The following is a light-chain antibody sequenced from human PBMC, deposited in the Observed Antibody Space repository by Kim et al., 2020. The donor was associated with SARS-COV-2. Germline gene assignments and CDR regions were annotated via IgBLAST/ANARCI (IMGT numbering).Light chain of an antibody. CDR2: EVT. J-gene: IGLJ1*01. CDR1: SSDVGGYNY. CDR3: SSYATNNDSPYI. V-gene: IGLV2-8*01. Sequence: QSALTQPPSASGSPGQSVTISCTGTSSDVGGYNYVSWYQQHPGKAPKLMIYEVTKRPSGVPDRFSGSKSGNTASLTVSGLQAEDEAHYYCSSYATNNDSPYIFGSGTKVTVL.